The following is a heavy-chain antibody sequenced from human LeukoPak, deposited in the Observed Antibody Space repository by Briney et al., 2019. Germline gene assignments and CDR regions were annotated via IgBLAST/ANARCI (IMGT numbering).Heavy chain of an antibody. J-gene: IGHJ4*02. V-gene: IGHV1-2*02. Sequence: GASVKVSCKASGYTFTGYYMHWVRQAPGQGLEWMGWINPNSGGTNYAQKFQGRVTMTRDTSISTAYMELSGLRSDDTAVYYCARQFYDFWSGYYTRGFDYWGQGTLVTVSS. CDR2: INPNSGGT. D-gene: IGHD3-3*01. CDR1: GYTFTGYY. CDR3: ARQFYDFWSGYYTRGFDY.